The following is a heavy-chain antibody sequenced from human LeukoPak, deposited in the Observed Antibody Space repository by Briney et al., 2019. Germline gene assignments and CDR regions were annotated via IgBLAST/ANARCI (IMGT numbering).Heavy chain of an antibody. Sequence: SQTLSLTCAISGDSISSNSAAWNWIRPSPSRGLEWLGRTLYRSNWLNDYAPSIKGRITINPDTSKNQFSLQLKSVTPEDTALYYCARGPDDLLHGRAFDFWGQGTMVTVSS. CDR1: GDSISSNSAA. CDR3: ARGPDDLLHGRAFDF. D-gene: IGHD3-3*01. J-gene: IGHJ3*01. V-gene: IGHV6-1*01. CDR2: TLYRSNWLN.